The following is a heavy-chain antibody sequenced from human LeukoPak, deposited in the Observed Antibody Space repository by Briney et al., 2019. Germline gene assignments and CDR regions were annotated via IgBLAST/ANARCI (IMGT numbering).Heavy chain of an antibody. CDR1: GGSISSDDYY. J-gene: IGHJ3*02. D-gene: IGHD3-10*01. CDR2: IYYSGST. CDR3: VRSQQLYGSGSHDAFDI. Sequence: ETLSLTCTVSGGSISSDDYYWGWLRQPQGKGVEWLGSIYYSGSTYYNPSLKSRVTISVDTSKNQFSLKLSSVTAADTAVYYYVRSQQLYGSGSHDAFDIWGQGTMVTVSS. V-gene: IGHV4-39*07.